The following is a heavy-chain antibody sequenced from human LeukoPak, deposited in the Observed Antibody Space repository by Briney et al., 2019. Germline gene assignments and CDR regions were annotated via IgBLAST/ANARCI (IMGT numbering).Heavy chain of an antibody. Sequence: SETLSLTCTVSGGSLSSFYWSWIRQPPGKGLEWNGYTYYSGRTTFNTSLKSRVTISVDTSKNQFPLKLSSVSAADTAVYYCASVTEAGGYSSSGYFDYWGQGTLVTVSS. CDR2: TYYSGRT. J-gene: IGHJ4*02. V-gene: IGHV4-59*01. D-gene: IGHD6-6*01. CDR1: GGSLSSFY. CDR3: ASVTEAGGYSSSGYFDY.